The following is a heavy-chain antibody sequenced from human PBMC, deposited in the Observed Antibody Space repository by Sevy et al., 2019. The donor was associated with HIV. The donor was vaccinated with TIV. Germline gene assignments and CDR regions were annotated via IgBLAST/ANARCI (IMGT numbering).Heavy chain of an antibody. CDR1: GFTFSNYA. J-gene: IGHJ4*02. CDR3: ARDLPHLLPWELSRGSDY. Sequence: GGSLRLSCAASGFTFSNYAVHWVRQAPGKGLEWVALISQDGIDKQYADSVKGRFTISRDDSKNTLYLQMSSLRAEDTAVYYCARDLPHLLPWELSRGSDYWGPGTLVTVSS. CDR2: ISQDGIDK. V-gene: IGHV3-30*04. D-gene: IGHD3-16*02.